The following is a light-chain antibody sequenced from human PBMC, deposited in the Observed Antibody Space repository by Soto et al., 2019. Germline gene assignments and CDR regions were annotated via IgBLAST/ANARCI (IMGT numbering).Light chain of an antibody. CDR2: KAS. Sequence: DIQMIQSPSTLSASVGDRVTITCRASQSLSSWLAWYQQKPGKAPKLLIYKASSLESGVPSRFSGSGSGTEFTLTISSLQPDDFATYFCQQYNSYPYTFGQGTKVDIK. J-gene: IGKJ2*01. CDR3: QQYNSYPYT. V-gene: IGKV1-5*03. CDR1: QSLSSW.